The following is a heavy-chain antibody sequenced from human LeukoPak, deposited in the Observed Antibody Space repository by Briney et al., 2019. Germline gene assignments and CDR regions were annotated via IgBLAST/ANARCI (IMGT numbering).Heavy chain of an antibody. D-gene: IGHD2-15*01. CDR3: ARGTRILRYCSGGSCPVNWFDP. J-gene: IGHJ5*02. Sequence: PSETLSLTCAVYGGSFSGYYWSWIRQPPGKGLEWIGEINHSGSTNYNPSHKSRVTISVDTSKNQFSLKLSSVTAADTAVYYCARGTRILRYCSGGSCPVNWFDPWGQGTLVTVSS. V-gene: IGHV4-34*01. CDR2: INHSGST. CDR1: GGSFSGYY.